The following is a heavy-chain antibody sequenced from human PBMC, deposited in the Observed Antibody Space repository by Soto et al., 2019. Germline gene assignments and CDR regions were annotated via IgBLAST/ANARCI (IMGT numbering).Heavy chain of an antibody. CDR2: ISYDGSNK. Sequence: PVGSLRLSCAASGFTFSSYGMHWVRQAPGKGLEWVAVISYDGSNKYYADSVKGRFTISRDNSKNTLYLQMNSLRAEGTAVYYCAKSIGRPYYYDSSGYWVLDYWGQGTLVTVSS. D-gene: IGHD3-22*01. V-gene: IGHV3-30*18. CDR3: AKSIGRPYYYDSSGYWVLDY. J-gene: IGHJ4*02. CDR1: GFTFSSYG.